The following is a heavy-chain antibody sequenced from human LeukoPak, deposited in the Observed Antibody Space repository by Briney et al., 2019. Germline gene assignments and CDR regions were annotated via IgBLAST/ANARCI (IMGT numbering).Heavy chain of an antibody. CDR3: ARVMIERYFDWLSDYYYGMDV. V-gene: IGHV1-18*04. CDR1: GYTFTGYY. J-gene: IGHJ6*02. Sequence: ASVKVSCKASGYTFTGYYMHWVRQAPGQGLEWMGWISAYNGNTNYAQKLQGRVTMTTDTSTSTAYMELRSLRSDDTAVYYCARVMIERYFDWLSDYYYGMDVWGQGTTVTVSS. CDR2: ISAYNGNT. D-gene: IGHD3-9*01.